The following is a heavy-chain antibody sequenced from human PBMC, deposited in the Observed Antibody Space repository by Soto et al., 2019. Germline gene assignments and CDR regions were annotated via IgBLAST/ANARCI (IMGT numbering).Heavy chain of an antibody. D-gene: IGHD6-6*01. CDR3: AKVELRAARPTRWFDP. CDR2: ISGSGGST. CDR1: GFTFSSYA. Sequence: GGSLRLSCAASGFTFSSYAMSWVRQAPGKGLEWVSAISGSGGSTYYADSVKGRFTLSRDNSKNTLYLQRNSLRAEDTAVYYCAKVELRAARPTRWFDPWGQAPLFTVSS. J-gene: IGHJ5*02. V-gene: IGHV3-23*01.